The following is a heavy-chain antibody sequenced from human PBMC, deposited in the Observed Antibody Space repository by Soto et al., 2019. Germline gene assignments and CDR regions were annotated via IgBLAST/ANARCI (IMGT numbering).Heavy chain of an antibody. CDR3: ARTTVAGTYSHFDY. CDR1: GDSVSSNSAA. CDR2: TYYRSKWYD. D-gene: IGHD6-19*01. V-gene: IGHV6-1*01. J-gene: IGHJ4*02. Sequence: SHTLSLTCAISGDSVSSNSAALTWIRQSPSRGLEWLGRTYYRSKWYDDYAVSVKSRMTINPDTSKNQFSLQLNSVTPEDTAVYYCARTTVAGTYSHFDYWGQGTLVTVSS.